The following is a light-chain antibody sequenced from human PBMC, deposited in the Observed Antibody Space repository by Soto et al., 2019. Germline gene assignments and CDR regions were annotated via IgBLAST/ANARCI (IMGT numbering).Light chain of an antibody. CDR1: QSISTT. CDR3: QQYNSWVT. J-gene: IGKJ4*01. V-gene: IGKV3-15*01. CDR2: GAS. Sequence: EIVLTQSPVTLSVSPEERATLSCRASQSISTTLVWYQQKPGQAPRLLIYGASTRATGVPARFSGSGSGTEFTLTISSLQSEDFAVYYCQQYNSWVTFGGGTKVDIK.